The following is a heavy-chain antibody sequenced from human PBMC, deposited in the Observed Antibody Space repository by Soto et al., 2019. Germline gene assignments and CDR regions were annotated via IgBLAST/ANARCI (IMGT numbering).Heavy chain of an antibody. Sequence: EVQLVESGGGLVPPGTSLRLSCAASGFTFDDYAIHWVRQAPGKGLEWVSGISWNGDATGYADSVKGRFTISRDNAKNSLSLQMNSLRIEDTAIYYCANLPLYGSGFDCWGQGTTVTVSS. V-gene: IGHV3-9*01. D-gene: IGHD3-10*01. CDR3: ANLPLYGSGFDC. CDR2: ISWNGDAT. CDR1: GFTFDDYA. J-gene: IGHJ4*02.